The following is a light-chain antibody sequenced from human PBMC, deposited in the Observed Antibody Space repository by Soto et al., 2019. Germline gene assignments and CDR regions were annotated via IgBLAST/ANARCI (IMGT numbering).Light chain of an antibody. V-gene: IGLV2-14*03. J-gene: IGLJ1*01. CDR3: YSSRSSSTTFYV. Sequence: QSALTQPASVSGSPGQSITISCAGTSSDIGGSNYVSWYQQHPGKAPKLMIYGVSNRPSGVSTRFSGPKSGNTASLTISGLQAEDEADYFCYSSRSSSTTFYVFGTGTKLT. CDR1: SSDIGGSNY. CDR2: GVS.